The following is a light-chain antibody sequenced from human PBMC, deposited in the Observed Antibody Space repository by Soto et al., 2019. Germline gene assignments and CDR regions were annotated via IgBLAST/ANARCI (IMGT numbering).Light chain of an antibody. CDR1: QSVSSY. CDR2: DAS. CDR3: QQRSNWRIT. J-gene: IGKJ5*01. Sequence: EIVLTQSPATLSLSPGERATLSCRASQSVSSYLAWYQQKPGQAPRLLIYDASNRATGIPARFSGSGSGPDFTLTISSPEPEDFAVYYCQQRSNWRITFGQGTRLEIK. V-gene: IGKV3-11*01.